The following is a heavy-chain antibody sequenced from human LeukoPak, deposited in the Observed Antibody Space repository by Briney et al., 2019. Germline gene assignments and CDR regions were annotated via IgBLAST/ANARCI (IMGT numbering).Heavy chain of an antibody. V-gene: IGHV4-34*01. Sequence: KPSETLSLTCAVYGGSFSGYYWSWIRQPPGKGLEWIGEINHSGSTNYNPSLKSRVTISVDTSKNQFSLKLSSVPAADTAVYYCARVNLSFWDIDYWAQGTLVTVSS. J-gene: IGHJ4*02. D-gene: IGHD1-26*01. CDR1: GGSFSGYY. CDR3: ARVNLSFWDIDY. CDR2: INHSGST.